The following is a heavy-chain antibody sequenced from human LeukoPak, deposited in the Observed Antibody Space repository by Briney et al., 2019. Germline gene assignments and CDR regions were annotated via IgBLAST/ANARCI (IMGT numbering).Heavy chain of an antibody. V-gene: IGHV3-7*02. CDR3: AIPPGGYYFN. Sequence: PGGSLRLSCAASGXTFSSYWMSWVRQAPGKGLEWVANIKQDESEKYYVDSVKGRSTISRDNAKNSLYLQMNSLRAEDTAVYYCAIPPGGYYFNWGQGTLVTVSS. CDR1: GXTFSSYW. D-gene: IGHD3-10*01. J-gene: IGHJ4*02. CDR2: IKQDESEK.